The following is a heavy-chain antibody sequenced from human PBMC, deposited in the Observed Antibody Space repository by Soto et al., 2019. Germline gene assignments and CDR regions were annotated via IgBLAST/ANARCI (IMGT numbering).Heavy chain of an antibody. CDR2: ISGTSTDM. Sequence: EVQVVESGGGLVKPGGSLRLSCAASGFSFSSYSLNWFRQASGKGLEWVSSISGTSTDMYYTDLVKGRFTISRDNVKNSLYLQMNSLRAEDTAVYYCARESDPAKAFDIWGQGTMVTVSS. CDR1: GFSFSSYS. V-gene: IGHV3-21*01. CDR3: ARESDPAKAFDI. J-gene: IGHJ3*02.